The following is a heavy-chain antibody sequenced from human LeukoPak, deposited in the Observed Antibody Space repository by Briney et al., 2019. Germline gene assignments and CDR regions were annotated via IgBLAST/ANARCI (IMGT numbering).Heavy chain of an antibody. V-gene: IGHV4-34*01. Sequence: SETLSLTCAVYGASFSDYNWSWIRQTPGKGLEWIGEINHGGSTNYNPSLKSRVTISVDTSKNQFSLKLRSVTAADTAVYYCVRHSSRQDYWGQGTLVTVSS. CDR1: GASFSDYN. CDR2: INHGGST. J-gene: IGHJ4*02. CDR3: VRHSSRQDY. D-gene: IGHD2-21*01.